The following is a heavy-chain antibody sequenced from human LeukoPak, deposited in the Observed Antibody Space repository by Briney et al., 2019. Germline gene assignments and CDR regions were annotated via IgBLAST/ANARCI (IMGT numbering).Heavy chain of an antibody. D-gene: IGHD6-25*01. CDR3: TRDLGLRRMI. CDR1: GFTFSSYG. Sequence: GGSLRLSCAASGFTFSSYGMHWVRQAPGKGLEWVAVIWYDGSNKYYADSVKGRFTISRDNARESLSLQMNSLRVEDTAVYYCTRDLGLRRMIWGRGTVVIVSS. J-gene: IGHJ2*01. V-gene: IGHV3-33*01. CDR2: IWYDGSNK.